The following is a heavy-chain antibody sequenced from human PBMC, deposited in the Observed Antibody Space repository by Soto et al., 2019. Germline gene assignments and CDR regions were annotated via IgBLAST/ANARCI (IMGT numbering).Heavy chain of an antibody. Sequence: QVPLVQSGAEEKKPGASVKVSFKASGYTFTSYAMHWVRQAPGQRLEWMGWINAGNGNTKYSQKFQGRVTITRDTSASTAYMELSSLRSEDTAVYYCASSGSYWGIDYWGQGTLVTVSS. J-gene: IGHJ4*02. V-gene: IGHV1-3*05. CDR2: INAGNGNT. CDR1: GYTFTSYA. D-gene: IGHD1-26*01. CDR3: ASSGSYWGIDY.